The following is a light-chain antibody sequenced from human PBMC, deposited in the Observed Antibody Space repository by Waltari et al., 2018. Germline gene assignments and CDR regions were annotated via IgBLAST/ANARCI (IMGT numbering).Light chain of an antibody. J-gene: IGKJ3*01. Sequence: EIVMTQSPTTLSVSPGERATLSCRASQSVGINLAWYQQKPGQAPRHLIYGASTRATGIPARFSGSASRTEFTLTISSLQSEDFAFYYCQQYNNWLEITFGPGTKVDIK. V-gene: IGKV3D-15*01. CDR3: QQYNNWLEIT. CDR1: QSVGIN. CDR2: GAS.